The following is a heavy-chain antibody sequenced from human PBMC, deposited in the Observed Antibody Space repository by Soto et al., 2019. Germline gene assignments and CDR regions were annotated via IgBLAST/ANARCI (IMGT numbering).Heavy chain of an antibody. J-gene: IGHJ6*02. V-gene: IGHV3-30-3*01. Sequence: GGSLRLSCAASGFSLRSYAMHWVRQGPGKGLEWVAVISYDRDNETYADSVKGRFTISRDNSNHPLYLQMSSLRAEDTAVYYCARDSFPTTTKGHGVYLYYGVDVWGQGTTVTVSS. D-gene: IGHD1-1*01. CDR3: ARDSFPTTTKGHGVYLYYGVDV. CDR2: ISYDRDNE. CDR1: GFSLRSYA.